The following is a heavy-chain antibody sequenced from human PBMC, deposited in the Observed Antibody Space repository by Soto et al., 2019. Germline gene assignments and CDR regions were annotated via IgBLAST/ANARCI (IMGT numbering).Heavy chain of an antibody. CDR1: GFTFSSYA. CDR3: AKGKPYQPLLDAFDI. J-gene: IGHJ3*02. D-gene: IGHD2-2*01. CDR2: ISGSGGST. Sequence: SLRLSCAAPGFTFSSYAMSWVRQAPGEGLEWVSAISGSGGSTYYADSVKGRFTVSRDNSKNTLYLQMNSLRAEDTAVYYCAKGKPYQPLLDAFDIWGQGTMVTVSS. V-gene: IGHV3-23*01.